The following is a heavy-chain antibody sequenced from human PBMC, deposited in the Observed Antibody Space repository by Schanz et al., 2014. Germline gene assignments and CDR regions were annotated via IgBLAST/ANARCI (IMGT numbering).Heavy chain of an antibody. V-gene: IGHV1-69*01. CDR2: IIPVFGPA. J-gene: IGHJ3*01. CDR1: VGTFSGYA. CDR3: VRDHVVGSPDRACYALVV. Sequence: KNSCKASVGTFSGYAISWVRQAPGQGLEWMGWIIPVFGPASYAQTFQGRVTITADESTMGVYMELSSMRSEDKAVYFCVRDHVVGSPDRACYALVVWGQG. D-gene: IGHD2-21*01.